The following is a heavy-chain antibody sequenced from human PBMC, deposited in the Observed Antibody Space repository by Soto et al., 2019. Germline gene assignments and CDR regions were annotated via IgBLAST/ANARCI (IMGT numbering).Heavy chain of an antibody. CDR2: LSDTT. V-gene: IGHV3-23*01. J-gene: IGHJ4*02. CDR1: GFTFSSYA. Sequence: EVRLLDSGGGLVQPGGSLTLSCAASGFTFSSYAMSWVRQAPGKGLEWVSTLSDTTYYGDSVMGRFTISRDNSENTLYLQMNSLRVEDTAVYFCARSLGPSSHFFDHWGQGTLVTASS. D-gene: IGHD3-16*01. CDR3: ARSLGPSSHFFDH.